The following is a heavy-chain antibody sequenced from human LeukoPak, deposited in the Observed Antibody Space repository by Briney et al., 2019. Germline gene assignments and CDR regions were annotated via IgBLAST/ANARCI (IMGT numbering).Heavy chain of an antibody. Sequence: TLCLTCTVSGGSIRSGSYYWTWIRQHPGQALEWIGYIHHSGTYCKPSLKSRVTISSDTSDNQFSLKVRSVTAADTAVYYCARTSDNTLDYWGQGNLDPVSS. D-gene: IGHD2-2*02. CDR3: ARTSDNTLDY. J-gene: IGHJ4*02. CDR2: IHHSGT. V-gene: IGHV4-31*03. CDR1: GGSIRSGSYY.